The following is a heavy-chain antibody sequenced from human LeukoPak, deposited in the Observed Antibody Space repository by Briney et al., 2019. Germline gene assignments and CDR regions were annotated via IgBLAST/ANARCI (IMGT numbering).Heavy chain of an antibody. CDR1: GGSISSYY. D-gene: IGHD3-22*01. J-gene: IGHJ5*02. V-gene: IGHV4-4*07. CDR3: ARGRRDSSGYYYSA. CDR2: IYTSGST. Sequence: SETLSLTCTVSGGSISSYYWSWIRQPAGKGLDWIGRIYTSGSTNYNPSLKSRVTMSVDTSKNRFSLKLSSVTAADTAVYYCARGRRDSSGYYYSAWGQGTLVTVSS.